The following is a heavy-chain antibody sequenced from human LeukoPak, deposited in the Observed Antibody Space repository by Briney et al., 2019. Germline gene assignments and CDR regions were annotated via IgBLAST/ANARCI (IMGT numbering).Heavy chain of an antibody. V-gene: IGHV6-1*01. J-gene: IGHJ3*02. Sequence: SQTLSLTCAISGDSVSSNSVAWNWIRQSPSRGLEWLGRTYYRSKWYNDYAVSVKSRITINPDTSKNQFSLQLNSVTPEDTAVYYRARDRVAPRVPAAARCAFDIWGRGTMVTVSS. CDR3: ARDRVAPRVPAAARCAFDI. CDR1: GDSVSSNSVA. D-gene: IGHD2-2*01. CDR2: TYYRSKWYN.